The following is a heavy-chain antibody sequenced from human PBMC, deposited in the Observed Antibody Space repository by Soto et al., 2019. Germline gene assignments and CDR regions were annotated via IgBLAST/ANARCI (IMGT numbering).Heavy chain of an antibody. J-gene: IGHJ3*02. CDR2: IKQDGSEK. CDR1: GFTFSSYW. V-gene: IGHV3-7*05. D-gene: IGHD6-13*01. Sequence: EVQLVESGGGLVQPGGSLRLSCAASGFTFSSYWMSWVRQAPGKGLEWVANIKQDGSEKYYVDSVKGRFTISRDNAKNALYLQMNSLRAEDTAVYYCAREQRDSSSWYYGFAFDIWGQGTMVTVSS. CDR3: AREQRDSSSWYYGFAFDI.